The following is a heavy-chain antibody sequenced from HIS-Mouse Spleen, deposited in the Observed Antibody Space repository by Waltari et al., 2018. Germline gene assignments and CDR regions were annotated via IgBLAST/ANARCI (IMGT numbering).Heavy chain of an antibody. CDR2: IYYSGST. D-gene: IGHD1-7*01. CDR3: AREGWNYGEGPDAFDI. Sequence: QVQLQESGPGLVKPSETLSLTCTVSGGSISSYYWSWIRHPPGKGLEWIGYIYYSGSTNYNPSLKSRVTISVDTSKNQFSLKLSSVTAADTAVYYCAREGWNYGEGPDAFDIWGQGTMVTVSS. CDR1: GGSISSYY. V-gene: IGHV4-59*01. J-gene: IGHJ3*02.